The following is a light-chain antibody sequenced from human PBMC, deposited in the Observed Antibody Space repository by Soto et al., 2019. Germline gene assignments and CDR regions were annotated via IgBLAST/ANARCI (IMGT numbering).Light chain of an antibody. Sequence: DIQLTQSPAFLSASVGDKVTITCRASQGISTFLAWYQQKPGKAPNLLIYSASTLQSGVPSRFSGSGSGTVFTLTISSLQPEDFATYFCQQIDSYPVTFGGGTKVEMK. CDR1: QGISTF. V-gene: IGKV1-9*01. J-gene: IGKJ4*01. CDR3: QQIDSYPVT. CDR2: SAS.